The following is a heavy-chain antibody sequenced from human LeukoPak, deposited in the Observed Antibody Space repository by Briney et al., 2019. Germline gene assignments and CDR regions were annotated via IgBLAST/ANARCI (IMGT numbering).Heavy chain of an antibody. D-gene: IGHD4-17*01. CDR1: GYTFTNYH. Sequence: ASVKVSCKASGYTFTNYHIHWVRQAPGQGLEWMGIINPSGGSTSNAQKFQGRVTMTRDMSTSTVYMELSSLTSGDMAIYYCAKYGLSPYFDYWGQGTLVTVSS. J-gene: IGHJ4*02. CDR2: INPSGGST. CDR3: AKYGLSPYFDY. V-gene: IGHV1-46*01.